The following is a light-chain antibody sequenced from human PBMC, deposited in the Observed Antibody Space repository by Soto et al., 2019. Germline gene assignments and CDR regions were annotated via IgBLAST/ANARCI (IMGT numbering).Light chain of an antibody. CDR2: DAS. J-gene: IGKJ3*01. CDR1: QGISSA. Sequence: AIQLTQSPSSLSASAGDRVTITCRASQGISSALAWYQQKPGKAPKLLIYDASSLESGVPSRFSGSGSGTDFTLTISSLQPEDFATYYCQQFNSYPRFGPGTKVDIK. V-gene: IGKV1-13*02. CDR3: QQFNSYPR.